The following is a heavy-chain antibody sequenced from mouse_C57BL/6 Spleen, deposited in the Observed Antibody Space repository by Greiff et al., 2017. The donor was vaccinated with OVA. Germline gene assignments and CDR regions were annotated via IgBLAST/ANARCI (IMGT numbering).Heavy chain of an antibody. V-gene: IGHV14-2*01. J-gene: IGHJ3*01. Sequence: VQLQQSGAELVKPGASVKLSCTASGFTFNDYSMHWVKQRTEQGLEWIGRIDPEDGETKYDPKFKGKATITADTSSNTAYLQLSSLTSEDTAVYYYAPFVAWFAYWGQGTLVTVSA. CDR3: APFVAWFAY. CDR2: IDPEDGET. CDR1: GFTFNDYS.